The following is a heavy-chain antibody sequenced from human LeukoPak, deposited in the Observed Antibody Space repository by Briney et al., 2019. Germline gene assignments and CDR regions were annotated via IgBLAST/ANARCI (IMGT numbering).Heavy chain of an antibody. CDR2: INPDSGDT. Sequence: GASVTVSCKASVYTFTNFYIHWVRQAPGQRLEWMGWINPDSGDTSYARESVNRVIMTSKKSLSTAYMELSRLRSDDTAVYYCARRPINCIITNCYVDYWGQGTLVTVSS. J-gene: IGHJ4*02. CDR3: ARRPINCIITNCYVDY. V-gene: IGHV1-2*02. D-gene: IGHD3-3*01. CDR1: VYTFTNFY.